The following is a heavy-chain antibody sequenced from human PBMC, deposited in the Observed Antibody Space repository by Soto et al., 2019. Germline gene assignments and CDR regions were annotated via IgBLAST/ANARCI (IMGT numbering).Heavy chain of an antibody. D-gene: IGHD5-12*01. CDR3: ARAGVATIYPGINWFDP. Sequence: QVQLQESGPGLVKPSQTLSLTCTVSGGSISSGDYYWSWIRQPPGKGLEWIGYIYYSGSTYYNPSLKSPVTRSVDTSKNHFSLNLSSVTAADTAMYYCARAGVATIYPGINWFDPWGQGTLVTVSS. CDR2: IYYSGST. J-gene: IGHJ5*02. V-gene: IGHV4-30-4*01. CDR1: GGSISSGDYY.